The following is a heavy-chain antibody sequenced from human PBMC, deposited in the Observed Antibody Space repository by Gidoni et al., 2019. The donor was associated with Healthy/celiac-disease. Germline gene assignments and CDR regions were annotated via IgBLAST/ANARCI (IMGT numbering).Heavy chain of an antibody. CDR1: GYTFTSYY. CDR2: INPSGGST. V-gene: IGHV1-46*01. D-gene: IGHD2-15*01. CDR3: ARTEAVAATRGRWFDP. J-gene: IGHJ5*02. Sequence: QVQLVQSGAEVKTPGASVKVSCKASGYTFTSYYMHWVRQAPGQGLEWMGIINPSGGSTSYAQKFQGRVTMTRDTSTSTVYMELSSLRSEDTAVYYCARTEAVAATRGRWFDPWGQGTLVTVSS.